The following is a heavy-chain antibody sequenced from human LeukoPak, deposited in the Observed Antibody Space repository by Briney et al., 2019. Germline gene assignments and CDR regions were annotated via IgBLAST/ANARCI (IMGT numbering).Heavy chain of an antibody. CDR3: AREGAIGIYFDY. D-gene: IGHD4/OR15-4a*01. CDR2: INWDGGST. V-gene: IGHV3-20*04. J-gene: IGHJ4*02. Sequence: PGGSLRLSCAASGFTFSSYGMHWVRQVAGKGLEWVSGINWDGGSTGYADSVKGRFTISRDNAKNSLYLQMNSLRAEDTAVYYCAREGAIGIYFDYWGQGTLVTVSS. CDR1: GFTFSSYG.